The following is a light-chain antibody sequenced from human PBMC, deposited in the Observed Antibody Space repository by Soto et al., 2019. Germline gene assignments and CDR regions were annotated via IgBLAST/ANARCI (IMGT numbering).Light chain of an antibody. CDR2: GTS. J-gene: IGKJ1*01. CDR1: QSVSSH. Sequence: EIVMTQSPSTLSVSPGERATLSCRASQSVSSHFAWYQQKPGQAPRLLISGTSSRATGIPDRFSGSGSGTAFTLTISRLEPEDFAVYYCQQYGSSRTFGQGTKVDI. V-gene: IGKV3-20*01. CDR3: QQYGSSRT.